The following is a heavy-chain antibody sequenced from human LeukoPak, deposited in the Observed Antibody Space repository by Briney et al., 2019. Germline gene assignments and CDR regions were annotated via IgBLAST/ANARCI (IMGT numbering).Heavy chain of an antibody. CDR3: AKRLGGYVFGGMDV. V-gene: IGHV3-23*01. CDR2: IANGGGYT. J-gene: IGHJ6*02. D-gene: IGHD5-12*01. CDR1: GFAFSNFA. Sequence: GGSLRLSCAASGFAFSNFAMYWVRQAPGKGLEWVSGIANGGGYTKYADSVKGRFTISRDDYKNTVYLQLNSLRAEDTALYYCAKRLGGYVFGGMDVWGQGTTLTVSS.